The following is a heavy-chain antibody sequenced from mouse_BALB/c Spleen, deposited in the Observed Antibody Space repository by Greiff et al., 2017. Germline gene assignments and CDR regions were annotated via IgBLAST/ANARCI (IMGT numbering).Heavy chain of an antibody. J-gene: IGHJ2*01. V-gene: IGHV1-18*01. CDR2: INPNNGGT. Sequence: VQLKESGPELVKPGASVKIPCKASGYTFTDYNMDWVKQSHGKSLKWIGDINPNNGGTIYNQKFKGKATLTVDKSSSTAYMELRSLTSEDTAVYYCARRDGSSSYYFDYWGQGTTLTVSS. CDR3: ARRDGSSSYYFDY. D-gene: IGHD1-1*01. CDR1: GYTFTDYN.